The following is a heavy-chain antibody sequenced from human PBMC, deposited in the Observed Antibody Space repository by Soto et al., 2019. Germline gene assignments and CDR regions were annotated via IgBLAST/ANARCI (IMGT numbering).Heavy chain of an antibody. CDR1: GFTFSSYA. Sequence: EVQLLESGGGLVQPGGSLRLSCAASGFTFSSYAMSWVCQAPGKGLEWVSAISGSGGSTYYADSVKGRFTISRDNSKNTLYLQMNSLRAEDTAVYYCAKGEARLDAFDIWGQGTMVTVSS. D-gene: IGHD6-6*01. V-gene: IGHV3-23*01. J-gene: IGHJ3*02. CDR3: AKGEARLDAFDI. CDR2: ISGSGGST.